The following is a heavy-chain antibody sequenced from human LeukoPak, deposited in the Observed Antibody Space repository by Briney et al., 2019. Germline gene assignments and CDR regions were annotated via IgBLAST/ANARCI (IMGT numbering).Heavy chain of an antibody. CDR3: AAVYYGSGNTNWFDP. V-gene: IGHV1-58*02. CDR1: GFTFTSSA. D-gene: IGHD3-10*01. J-gene: IGHJ5*02. Sequence: GASVKVSCKASGFTFTSSAMQWVRQARGQRLEWIGLIVVGSGNTNYAQKFQERVTINRDMSTSTAYMELSSLGSEDTSVYYCAAVYYGSGNTNWFDPWGQGTLVTVSS. CDR2: IVVGSGNT.